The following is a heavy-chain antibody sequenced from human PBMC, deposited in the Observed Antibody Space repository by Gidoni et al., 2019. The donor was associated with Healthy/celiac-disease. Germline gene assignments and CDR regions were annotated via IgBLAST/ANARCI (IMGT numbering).Heavy chain of an antibody. J-gene: IGHJ6*02. CDR1: GYTFTGYY. CDR3: ARDPLDYDILTGPYYYYGMDV. CDR2: INPNSGGT. D-gene: IGHD3-9*01. Sequence: QVQLVQSGAEVKKPGASVKVSCKASGYTFTGYYMHCVRQAPGQGLEWMGWINPNSGGTNYAQKFQGRVTMTRDTSISTAYMELSRLRSDDTAVYYCARDPLDYDILTGPYYYYGMDVWGQGTTVTVSS. V-gene: IGHV1-2*02.